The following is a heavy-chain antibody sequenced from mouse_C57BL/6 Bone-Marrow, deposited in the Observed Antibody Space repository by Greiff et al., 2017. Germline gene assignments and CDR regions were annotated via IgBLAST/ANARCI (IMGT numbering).Heavy chain of an antibody. J-gene: IGHJ2*01. CDR3: AREGTTVVAPFDY. CDR2: IDPSDSYT. Sequence: VQLQQPGAELVMPGASVKLSCKASGYTFTSYWMHWVKQRPGQGLEWIGEIDPSDSYTNYNQNFKGKSTLTVDKSSSTAYMQLSSLTSEDSAVYYCAREGTTVVAPFDYWGQGTTLTVSS. D-gene: IGHD1-1*01. CDR1: GYTFTSYW. V-gene: IGHV1-69*01.